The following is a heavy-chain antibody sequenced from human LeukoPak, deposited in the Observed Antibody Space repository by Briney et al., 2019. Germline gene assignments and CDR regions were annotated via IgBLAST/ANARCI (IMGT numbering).Heavy chain of an antibody. Sequence: NPSETLSLTCTVSGGSISSGDYYWSWIRQPPGKGLEWIGYIYYSGSTYYNPSLKSRVTISVDTSKNQFSLKLSSVTAADTAVYYCARLPRRGSWTQGVYWGQGTLVTVSS. J-gene: IGHJ4*02. V-gene: IGHV4-30-4*01. CDR1: GGSISSGDYY. CDR2: IYYSGST. CDR3: ARLPRRGSWTQGVY. D-gene: IGHD6-13*01.